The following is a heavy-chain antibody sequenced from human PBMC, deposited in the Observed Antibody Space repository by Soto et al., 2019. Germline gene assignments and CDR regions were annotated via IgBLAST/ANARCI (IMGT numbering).Heavy chain of an antibody. D-gene: IGHD6-13*01. CDR3: ARWVQTPAAGPSFDY. CDR1: GYTFTSYD. J-gene: IGHJ4*02. CDR2: MNPNSGNT. Sequence: QVQLVQSGAEVKKPGASVKVSCKTSGYTFTSYDINWVRQATGQGLEWLGWMNPNSGNTGFAEKFQGRVSMTRNTSISTAYMELSSLRSEDSAVYYCARWVQTPAAGPSFDYWGQGTLVTVSS. V-gene: IGHV1-8*01.